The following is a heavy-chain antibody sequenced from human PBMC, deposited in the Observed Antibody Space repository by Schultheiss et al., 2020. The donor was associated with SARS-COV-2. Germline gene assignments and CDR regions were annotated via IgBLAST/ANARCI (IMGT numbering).Heavy chain of an antibody. J-gene: IGHJ4*02. Sequence: GGSLRLSCAASGFTFSNAWMNWVRQAPGKGLEWVSYISSSGSTIYYADSVKGRFTISRDNAKNSLYLQMNSLRAEDTAVYYCARDEGRSSGWYWDYWGQGTLVTVSS. CDR2: ISSSGSTI. V-gene: IGHV3-48*04. D-gene: IGHD6-19*01. CDR3: ARDEGRSSGWYWDY. CDR1: GFTFSNAW.